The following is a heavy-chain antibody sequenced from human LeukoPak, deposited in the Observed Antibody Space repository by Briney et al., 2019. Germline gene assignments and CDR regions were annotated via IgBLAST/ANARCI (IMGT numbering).Heavy chain of an antibody. D-gene: IGHD3-16*02. V-gene: IGHV3-48*04. CDR2: ISGSGRTI. Sequence: GGSLRLSCEASGFTFSSYRMNWVRQAPGKGLEWVSYISGSGRTIFYADSVKGRFTISRDNAKNSLYLQMNSLRAEDTAVYYCAREGACDSVWGSYRYFDYWGQGTLVTVSS. CDR1: GFTFSSYR. J-gene: IGHJ4*02. CDR3: AREGACDSVWGSYRYFDY.